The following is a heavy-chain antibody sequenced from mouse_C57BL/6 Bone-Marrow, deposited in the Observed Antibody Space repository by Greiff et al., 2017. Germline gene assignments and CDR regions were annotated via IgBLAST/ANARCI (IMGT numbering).Heavy chain of an antibody. CDR2: ISDGGSYT. V-gene: IGHV5-4*01. CDR1: GFTFSSYA. CDR3: ARDSLLYYCNPYYYAMDY. J-gene: IGHJ4*01. D-gene: IGHD2-1*01. Sequence: EVKLVDSGGGLVKPGGSLKLSCAASGFTFSSYAMSWVRQTPEKRLEWVATISDGGSYTYYPDNVKGRFTISRDNAKNNLDLQMSHLKSEDTAMYYCARDSLLYYCNPYYYAMDYWGQGTSVTVSS.